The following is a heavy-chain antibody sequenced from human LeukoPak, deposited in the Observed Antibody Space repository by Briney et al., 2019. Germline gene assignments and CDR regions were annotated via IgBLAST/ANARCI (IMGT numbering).Heavy chain of an antibody. CDR2: IYYSGST. CDR3: ARGLERLFDY. D-gene: IGHD1-1*01. V-gene: IGHV4-59*01. CDR1: GGTISSYY. Sequence: SETLSLTRTVSGGTISSYYWSWIRQPPGKGLEWIGYIYYSGSTNYNPSLKSRVTISVDTSKNQFSLKLSSVTAADTAVYYCARGLERLFDYWGQGTLVTVSS. J-gene: IGHJ4*02.